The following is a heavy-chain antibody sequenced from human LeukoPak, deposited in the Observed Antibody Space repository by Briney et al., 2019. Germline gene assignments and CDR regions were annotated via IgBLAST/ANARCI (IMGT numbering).Heavy chain of an antibody. D-gene: IGHD4-11*01. V-gene: IGHV4-59*08. J-gene: IGHJ4*02. CDR3: ARHSDYTRPASFDY. CDR1: GGSISSYY. Sequence: SETLSLTCTVSGGSISSYYWSWIRQPPGKGLEWIGYIYYSGSTNYNPSLKSRATISVDTSKNQFSLKLSSVTAADTAVYYCARHSDYTRPASFDYWGQGTLVTVSS. CDR2: IYYSGST.